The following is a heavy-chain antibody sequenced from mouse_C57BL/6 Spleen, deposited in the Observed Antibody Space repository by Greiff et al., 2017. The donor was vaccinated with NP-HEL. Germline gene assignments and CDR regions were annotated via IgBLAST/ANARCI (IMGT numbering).Heavy chain of an antibody. V-gene: IGHV1-82*01. Sequence: VKLMESGPELVKPGASVKISCKASGYAFSSSWMNWVKQRPGKGLEWIGRIYPGDGDTNYNGKFKGKATLTADKSSRTAYMQLSSLTSEDSAVYFCARFEGGFAYWGQGTLVTVSA. CDR3: ARFEGGFAY. CDR1: GYAFSSSW. CDR2: IYPGDGDT. J-gene: IGHJ3*01.